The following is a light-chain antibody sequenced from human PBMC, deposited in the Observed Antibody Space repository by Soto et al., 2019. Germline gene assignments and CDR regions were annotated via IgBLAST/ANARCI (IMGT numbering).Light chain of an antibody. CDR3: SSYTSSSTV. J-gene: IGLJ3*02. CDR1: SSDVGGYNY. Sequence: QCAFALPASVSGSPGQSITISCTGTSSDVGGYNYVSWYQQHPGKAPKLMIYDVSNRPSGVSNRFSGSKSGNTASLTISGLQAEDEADYYCSSYTSSSTVFGGGTEVTVL. CDR2: DVS. V-gene: IGLV2-14*01.